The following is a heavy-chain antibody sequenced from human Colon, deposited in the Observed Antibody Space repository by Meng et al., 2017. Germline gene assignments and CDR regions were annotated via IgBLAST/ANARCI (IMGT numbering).Heavy chain of an antibody. CDR1: GDSVSSTGAA. CDR3: ARDYGTSRPFEY. V-gene: IGHV6-1*01. CDR2: TYYRSKWYN. J-gene: IGHJ4*02. D-gene: IGHD1/OR15-1a*01. Sequence: QVQPHQSGPGPVKPSQPLSPPWSVSGDSVSSTGAAWNWIRQSPSRGLEWLGRTYYRSKWYNDYAVSVKGRIAINPDTSKNQFFLQLNSVTPEDTAVYYCARDYGTSRPFEYWGQGILVTVSS.